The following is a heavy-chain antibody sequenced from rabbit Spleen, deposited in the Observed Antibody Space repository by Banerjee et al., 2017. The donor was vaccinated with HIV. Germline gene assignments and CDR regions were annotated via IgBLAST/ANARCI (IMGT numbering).Heavy chain of an antibody. Sequence: QSLEESGGGLVKPGASLTLTCTASGFDLSSAYFMCWVRQAPGKGLEWIACIYTGSSGSTYYASWAKGRFTISSASSTTVPLQMTSLTAADTATYFCARATVVYWTATYVGYAPGYFNLWGQGTLVTVS. CDR2: IYTGSSGST. D-gene: IGHD6-1*01. J-gene: IGHJ4*01. CDR1: GFDLSSAYF. CDR3: ARATVVYWTATYVGYAPGYFNL. V-gene: IGHV1S40*01.